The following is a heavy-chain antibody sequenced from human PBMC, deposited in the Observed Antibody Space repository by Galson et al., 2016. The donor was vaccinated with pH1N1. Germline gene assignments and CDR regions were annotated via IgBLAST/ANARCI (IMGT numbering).Heavy chain of an antibody. Sequence: SLRLSCAASGFTFSSYWMHWVRQAPGKGLEWVANIKQDGSELYYVGSVKGRFTISRDNAKSSLYLQMNSLRAEETAVYYCARRYFDLWGRGTLVTVSS. V-gene: IGHV3-7*01. CDR1: GFTFSSYW. CDR3: ARRYFDL. J-gene: IGHJ2*01. CDR2: IKQDGSEL.